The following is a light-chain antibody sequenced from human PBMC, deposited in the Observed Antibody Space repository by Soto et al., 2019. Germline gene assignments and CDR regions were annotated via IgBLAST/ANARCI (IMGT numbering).Light chain of an antibody. CDR1: QSVSSY. V-gene: IGKV3-11*01. J-gene: IGKJ4*01. CDR3: QHRTDWLT. Sequence: EIVLTQSPATLSLSPGERATLSCRASQSVSSYLAWYQHKPGQASRLVIYGASHRASGIPARFSGSGSGTDFTLTISSLEPEDFAVYYCQHRTDWLTFGGGTKVEIK. CDR2: GAS.